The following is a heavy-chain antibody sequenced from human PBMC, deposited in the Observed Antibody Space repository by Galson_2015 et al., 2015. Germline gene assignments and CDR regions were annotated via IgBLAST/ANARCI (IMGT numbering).Heavy chain of an antibody. CDR3: TRDSDYDILTGYSRFYYYYGMDV. Sequence: SLRLSCAASGFTFGDYAMSWFRQAPGKGLEWVGFIRSKAYGGTTEYAASVKGRFTISRDDSKSIAYLQMNSLKTEDTAVYYCTRDSDYDILTGYSRFYYYYGMDVWGQGTTVTVSS. CDR2: IRSKAYGGTT. J-gene: IGHJ6*02. V-gene: IGHV3-49*03. CDR1: GFTFGDYA. D-gene: IGHD3-9*01.